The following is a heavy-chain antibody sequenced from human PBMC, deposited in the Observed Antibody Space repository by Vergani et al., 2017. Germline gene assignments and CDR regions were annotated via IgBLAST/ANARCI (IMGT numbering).Heavy chain of an antibody. CDR1: GFTFSSYS. V-gene: IGHV3-21*01. D-gene: IGHD2-2*02. Sequence: EVQLVEPGGGLVKPGGSLRLSCAASGFTFSSYSMNWVRQAPGKGLEWVSSISSSSSYIYYADSVKGRFTISRDNAKNSLYLQMNSLRAEDTAVYYCARRVGYCSSTSCYSGGAFDYWGQGTLVTVSS. CDR3: ARRVGYCSSTSCYSGGAFDY. CDR2: ISSSSSYI. J-gene: IGHJ4*02.